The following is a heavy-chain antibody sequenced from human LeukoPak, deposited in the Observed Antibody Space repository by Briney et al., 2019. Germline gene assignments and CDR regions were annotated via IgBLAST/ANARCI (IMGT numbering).Heavy chain of an antibody. CDR3: AKCGATCSANAFYI. CDR1: GITFSSYA. D-gene: IGHD2-21*01. CDR2: ISYDGSNK. V-gene: IGHV3-30-3*01. Sequence: GGSLRLSCAASGITFSSYAMHWVRQAPGKGLEWVAVISYDGSNKYYADSVKGRFTISRDNSKNTLYLQMNSLRAEDTAVYYCAKCGATCSANAFYIWGQGTMVTVSS. J-gene: IGHJ3*02.